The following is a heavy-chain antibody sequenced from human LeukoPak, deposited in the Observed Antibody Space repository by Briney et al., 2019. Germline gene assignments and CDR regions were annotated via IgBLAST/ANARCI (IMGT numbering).Heavy chain of an antibody. V-gene: IGHV5-51*01. CDR3: ARHGVAYCGGDCYPPYYYYGMDV. D-gene: IGHD2-21*02. CDR2: IYPGDSDT. Sequence: GESLQISCKGSGYRFTSYWIGWVRQMPGKGLEWMGIIYPGDSDTRYSPSFQGQVTISADKSISTAYLQWSSLKASDTAMYYCARHGVAYCGGDCYPPYYYYGMDVWGQGTTVTVSS. J-gene: IGHJ6*02. CDR1: GYRFTSYW.